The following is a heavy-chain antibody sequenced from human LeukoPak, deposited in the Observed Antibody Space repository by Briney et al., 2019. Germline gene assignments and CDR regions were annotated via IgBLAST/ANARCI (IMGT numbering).Heavy chain of an antibody. V-gene: IGHV1-2*02. Sequence: GASVKVSCKASGYTFTGYYMHWVRQAPGQGLEWMGWINPNSGGTNYAQKFQGRVTMTRDTSISTAYMELSRLRSDDTAVYYCARGKTITMVRGVIYDYWGQGTLVTVSS. CDR3: ARGKTITMVRGVIYDY. J-gene: IGHJ4*02. CDR1: GYTFTGYY. D-gene: IGHD3-10*01. CDR2: INPNSGGT.